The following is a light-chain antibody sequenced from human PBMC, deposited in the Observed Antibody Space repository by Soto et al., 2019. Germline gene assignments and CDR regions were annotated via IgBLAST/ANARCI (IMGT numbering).Light chain of an antibody. Sequence: QSALTQPASVSGSPGQSITVSCTGTSSDVGSYNLVSWYQQHPGKAPKLMIYEGNERPSGVSNRFSGSKSGNTASLTISGLQAEDEADYYCCSYAGSSTWVFGGETKLTVL. CDR3: CSYAGSSTWV. CDR2: EGN. J-gene: IGLJ3*02. V-gene: IGLV2-23*01. CDR1: SSDVGSYNL.